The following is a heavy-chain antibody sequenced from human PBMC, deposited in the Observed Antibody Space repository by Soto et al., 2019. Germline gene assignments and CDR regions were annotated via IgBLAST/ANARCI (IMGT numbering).Heavy chain of an antibody. CDR3: ATPYYFNH. D-gene: IGHD3-16*01. CDR2: IKQDGSEK. V-gene: IGHV3-7*01. Sequence: GGSLRLSCAASGFTFSSYWMSWVRQAPGKGLEWVANIKQDGSEKYYVDSVKGRFTISRDNARNSLYLQIDSLGVEDTAVYYCATPYYFNHWGPGTLVTVSS. CDR1: GFTFSSYW. J-gene: IGHJ1*01.